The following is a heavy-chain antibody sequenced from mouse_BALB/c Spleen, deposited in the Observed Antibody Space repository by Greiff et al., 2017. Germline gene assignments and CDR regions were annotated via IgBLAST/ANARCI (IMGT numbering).Heavy chain of an antibody. D-gene: IGHD2-4*01. Sequence: EVQLVESGGDLVKPGGSLKLSCAASGFTFSNYGMSWVRQTPDKRLEWVATISSGGSYTYYPDCVKGRFTISRDNAKNTLYLQMSSLKSEDTAMYYCARQEDYDVDYWGQGTTLTVSS. CDR2: ISSGGSYT. CDR1: GFTFSNYG. CDR3: ARQEDYDVDY. J-gene: IGHJ2*01. V-gene: IGHV5-6*01.